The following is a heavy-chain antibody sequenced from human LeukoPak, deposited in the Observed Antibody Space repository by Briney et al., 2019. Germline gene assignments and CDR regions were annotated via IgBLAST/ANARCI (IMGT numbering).Heavy chain of an antibody. J-gene: IGHJ4*02. CDR3: AKDGRDSSGYYSSFDY. V-gene: IGHV3-30*02. CDR2: IRYDGSNK. CDR1: GFTFSSYG. D-gene: IGHD3-22*01. Sequence: GGSLRLSCAASGFTFSSYGMHWVRQAPGKGLEWVAFIRYDGSNKYYADSVKGRFTISRDNSKNTLYLQMNSLRAEDTAVYYCAKDGRDSSGYYSSFDYWGQGTLVTVSS.